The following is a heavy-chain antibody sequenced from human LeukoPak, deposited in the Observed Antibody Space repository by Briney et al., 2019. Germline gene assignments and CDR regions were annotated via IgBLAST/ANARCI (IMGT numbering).Heavy chain of an antibody. CDR3: AKDLYDFWSGYDRS. Sequence: AGGSLRLSCAASGFTFSSYGMHWVRQAPGKGLEWVAVISYDGSNKYYADSVKGRFTISRDNSKNTLYLQMNSLRAEDTAVYYCAKDLYDFWSGYDRSWGQGTLVTVSS. J-gene: IGHJ4*02. CDR2: ISYDGSNK. CDR1: GFTFSSYG. D-gene: IGHD3-3*01. V-gene: IGHV3-30*18.